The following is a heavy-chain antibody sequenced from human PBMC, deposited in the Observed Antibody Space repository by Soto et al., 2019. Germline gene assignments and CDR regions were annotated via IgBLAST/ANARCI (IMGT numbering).Heavy chain of an antibody. V-gene: IGHV1-2*04. Sequence: ASVKVSCKASGYTFTGYYMHWVRQAPGQGLEWMGWINPNSGGTNYAQKFQGWVTMTRDTSISTAYMELSRLRSDDTSLYYCVREHYYGTGSYYYYYGMDVWGQGTTVTVSS. CDR3: VREHYYGTGSYYYYYGMDV. CDR1: GYTFTGYY. D-gene: IGHD3-10*01. CDR2: INPNSGGT. J-gene: IGHJ6*02.